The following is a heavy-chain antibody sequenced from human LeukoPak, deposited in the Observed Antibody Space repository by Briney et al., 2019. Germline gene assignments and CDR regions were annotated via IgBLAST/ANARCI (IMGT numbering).Heavy chain of an antibody. CDR2: ISSSGSTI. J-gene: IGHJ3*02. Sequence: GGSLRLSCAASGFTFSDYYMSWIRQAPGKGLEWVSYISSSGSTIYYADSVKGRFTISRDNAKNSLYLQMNSLRAEDTAVYCCARDREGDGYNFAAFDIWGQGTMVTVSS. V-gene: IGHV3-11*04. D-gene: IGHD5-24*01. CDR1: GFTFSDYY. CDR3: ARDREGDGYNFAAFDI.